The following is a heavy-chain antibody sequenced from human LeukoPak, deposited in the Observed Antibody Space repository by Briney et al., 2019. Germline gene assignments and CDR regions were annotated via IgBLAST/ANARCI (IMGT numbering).Heavy chain of an antibody. CDR1: GFSLSTSGVG. CDR3: ALNWAYCGGDCYRGYFDY. Sequence: ESGPTLVNPTQTLTLTCTFSGFSLSTSGVGVGWIRQPPGKALEWLALIYWNDGKRYSPSLKSRLTITKDTSKNQVVLTMTNMDPVDTATYYCALNWAYCGGDCYRGYFDYWGQGTLVTVSS. D-gene: IGHD2-21*02. J-gene: IGHJ4*02. V-gene: IGHV2-5*01. CDR2: IYWNDGK.